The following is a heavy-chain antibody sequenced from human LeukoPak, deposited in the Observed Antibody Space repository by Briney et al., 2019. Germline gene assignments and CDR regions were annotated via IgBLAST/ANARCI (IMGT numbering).Heavy chain of an antibody. V-gene: IGHV4-34*01. D-gene: IGHD3-9*01. Sequence: PSETLSLTCAVYGGSFSGYYWSWIRQPPGKGLEWIGEINHSGSTNYNPSLKSRVTISVDTTKNQFSLKLSSVTAAHTAVYYCARGPHYDILTGYYGRLIYFDYWGQGTLVTVSS. CDR2: INHSGST. CDR1: GGSFSGYY. CDR3: ARGPHYDILTGYYGRLIYFDY. J-gene: IGHJ4*02.